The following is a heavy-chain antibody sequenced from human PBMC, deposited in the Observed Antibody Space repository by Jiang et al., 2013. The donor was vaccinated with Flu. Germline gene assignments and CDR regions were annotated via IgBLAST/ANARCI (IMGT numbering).Heavy chain of an antibody. Sequence: EVQLVESGGGLVQPGGSLRLSCAAPGFTFSSYAMSWVRQAPGKGLEWVSAISGSGGSTYYADSVKGRFTISRDNSKNTLYLQMNSLRAEDTAVYYCAKIGHCSGGSCYSRAFDYWGQGTLVTVSS. J-gene: IGHJ4*02. CDR1: GFTFSSYA. CDR2: ISGSGGST. D-gene: IGHD2-15*01. CDR3: AKIGHCSGGSCYSRAFDY. V-gene: IGHV3-23*04.